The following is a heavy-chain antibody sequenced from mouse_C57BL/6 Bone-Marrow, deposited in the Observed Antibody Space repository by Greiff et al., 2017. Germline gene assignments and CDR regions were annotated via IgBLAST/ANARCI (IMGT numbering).Heavy chain of an antibody. CDR3: ARSAGYYETDAFAY. V-gene: IGHV1-81*01. J-gene: IGHJ3*01. Sequence: QVQLQQSGAELARPGASVKLSCKASGYTFTSYGISWVKQSTGQGLEWIGEIYPRSGNTYYNEKFKGKATLTADKSSSTAYMELRSLTSEDSTVYFCARSAGYYETDAFAYWGQGTLVTVSA. CDR2: IYPRSGNT. CDR1: GYTFTSYG. D-gene: IGHD2-3*01.